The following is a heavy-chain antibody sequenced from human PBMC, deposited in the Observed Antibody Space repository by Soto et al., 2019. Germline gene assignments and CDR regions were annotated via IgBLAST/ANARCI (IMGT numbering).Heavy chain of an antibody. J-gene: IGHJ4*02. V-gene: IGHV3-30*18. Sequence: VQLVESGGGVVQPGRSLRLSCAASGFTFSDYAMHWVRQAPGKGLEWVAVVSHDGRNTHYADSVKGRFTISRDSSKNTVSLEMTSLGAEDTAGYYCAKGGRQWLVTSDFNYGGQGALVTVSS. CDR2: VSHDGRNT. D-gene: IGHD6-19*01. CDR3: AKGGRQWLVTSDFNY. CDR1: GFTFSDYA.